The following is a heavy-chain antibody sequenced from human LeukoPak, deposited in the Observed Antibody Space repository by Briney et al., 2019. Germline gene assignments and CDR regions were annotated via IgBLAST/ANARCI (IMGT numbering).Heavy chain of an antibody. CDR3: ARKYSYGPNDAFDI. Sequence: SETLSLTCTGSGGSVSSGSYYWSWIRQPPGKGLEWIGYIYYSGSTNYNPSLKSRVTISVDTSKNQFSLKLSSVTAADTAVYYCARKYSYGPNDAFDIWGQGTMVTVSS. J-gene: IGHJ3*02. D-gene: IGHD5-18*01. V-gene: IGHV4-61*01. CDR1: GGSVSSGSYY. CDR2: IYYSGST.